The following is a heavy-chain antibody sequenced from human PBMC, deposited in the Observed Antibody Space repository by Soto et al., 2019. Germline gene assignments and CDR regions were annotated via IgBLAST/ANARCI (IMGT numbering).Heavy chain of an antibody. D-gene: IGHD3-10*01. J-gene: IGHJ6*03. Sequence: SETLSLTCTVSGGSISSYYWSWIRQPPGKGLEWIGYIYYSGSTNYNPSLKSRVTISVDTSKNQFSLKLSSVTAADTAVYYCAGLEYYGSGSDEDYYPRVPTENYYYYYMDVWGKGTTVTVSS. CDR2: IYYSGST. CDR3: AGLEYYGSGSDEDYYPRVPTENYYYYYMDV. CDR1: GGSISSYY. V-gene: IGHV4-59*08.